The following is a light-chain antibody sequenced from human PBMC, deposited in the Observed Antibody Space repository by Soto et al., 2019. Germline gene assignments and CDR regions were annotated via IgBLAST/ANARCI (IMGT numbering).Light chain of an antibody. J-gene: IGKJ1*01. CDR3: QHCNNRWT. CDR2: GAS. CDR1: QSIGSN. V-gene: IGKV3-15*01. Sequence: EIVMTQSPATLSVSPGERATLSGRASQSIGSNLAWYQQRPGQAPRLLIYGASTRATGIPARFSGSGSGTEFTLTIISLQSEDFAVYYCQHCNNRWTFGQGTKVEIK.